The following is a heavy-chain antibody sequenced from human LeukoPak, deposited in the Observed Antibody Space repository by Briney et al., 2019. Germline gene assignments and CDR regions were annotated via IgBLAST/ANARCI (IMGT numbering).Heavy chain of an antibody. J-gene: IGHJ3*02. CDR3: ARPDIAATDAFDI. Sequence: SETLSLTCTVSGGSISLYYWSWIRDPPGEGLEWIGYIYYSGSTNYNPSLKSRVTISVDTSKNQFSLKLSSVTAADTAVYYCARPDIAATDAFDIWGQGTMVTVSS. CDR1: GGSISLYY. CDR2: IYYSGST. V-gene: IGHV4-59*08. D-gene: IGHD6-13*01.